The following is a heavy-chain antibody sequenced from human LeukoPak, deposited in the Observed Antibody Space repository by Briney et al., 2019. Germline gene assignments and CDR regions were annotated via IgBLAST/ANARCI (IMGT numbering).Heavy chain of an antibody. V-gene: IGHV3-48*01. D-gene: IGHD6-19*01. J-gene: IGHJ4*02. CDR3: ARDVKESSGWSSSGFDY. CDR1: GFTFSSYA. Sequence: PGGSVRLSCAASGFTFSSYAMSWVRQAPGKGLEWVSHISTSGSTTYYADSVKGRFTISRDNAKNSLYLQMNSLRAEDTAVYYCARDVKESSGWSSSGFDYWGQGTLVTVSS. CDR2: ISTSGSTT.